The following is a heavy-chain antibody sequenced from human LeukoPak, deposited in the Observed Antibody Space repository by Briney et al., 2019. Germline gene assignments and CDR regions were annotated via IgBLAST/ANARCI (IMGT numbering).Heavy chain of an antibody. Sequence: PGGSLRLSCAASGLTFSSYSMNWVRQAPGKGLEWVSPISSSSNYIYYADSVKGRFTISRDNAKNSLYLQMNSLRAEDTAVYYCARVPHAMVRGVIITEFNFDYWGQGTLVTVSS. J-gene: IGHJ4*02. CDR3: ARVPHAMVRGVIITEFNFDY. D-gene: IGHD3-10*01. CDR2: ISSSSNYI. V-gene: IGHV3-21*01. CDR1: GLTFSSYS.